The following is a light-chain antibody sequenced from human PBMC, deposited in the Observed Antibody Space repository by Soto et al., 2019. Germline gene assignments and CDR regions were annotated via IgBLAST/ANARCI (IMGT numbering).Light chain of an antibody. Sequence: EIVLTQSPATLSLSPGERATLSCRASQSVSSSYLAWYQQKPGQAPRLLIYGASNRATGIPDRFSGSGSGTEFTLTISSLQSEDSAVYYCHQYNNWPPFTFGQGTRLEIK. CDR3: HQYNNWPPFT. J-gene: IGKJ5*01. V-gene: IGKV3D-15*01. CDR1: QSVSSSY. CDR2: GAS.